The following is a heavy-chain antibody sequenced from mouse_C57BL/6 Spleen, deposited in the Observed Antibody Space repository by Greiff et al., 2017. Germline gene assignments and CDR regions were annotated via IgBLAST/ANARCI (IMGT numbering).Heavy chain of an antibody. CDR3: ALIYDGYPYYFDY. CDR1: GFNIQDYY. D-gene: IGHD2-3*01. V-gene: IGHV14-2*01. J-gene: IGHJ2*01. CDR2: LDPEDGAT. Sequence: EVQLQQSGAELVKPGASVKLSCTASGFNIQDYYMHWVKQRTEQGLEWIGRLDPEDGATKYAPKFPGKATITADTYSNTAYLQLSSLTSEDTAVYYCALIYDGYPYYFDYWGQGTTLTVSS.